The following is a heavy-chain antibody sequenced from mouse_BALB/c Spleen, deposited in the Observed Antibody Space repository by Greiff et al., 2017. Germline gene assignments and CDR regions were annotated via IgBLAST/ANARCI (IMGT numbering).Heavy chain of an antibody. CDR3: ARRSAGYEGFFDY. D-gene: IGHD3-1*01. CDR1: GYTFTSYD. J-gene: IGHJ2*01. Sequence: VKLQESGPELVKPGALVKISCKASGYTFTSYDINWVKQRPGQGLEWIGWIYPGDCSTKYNEKFKGKATLTADKSSSTAYMQLSSLTSENSAVYFCARRSAGYEGFFDYWGEGTTLTDSS. V-gene: IGHV1S56*01. CDR2: IYPGDCST.